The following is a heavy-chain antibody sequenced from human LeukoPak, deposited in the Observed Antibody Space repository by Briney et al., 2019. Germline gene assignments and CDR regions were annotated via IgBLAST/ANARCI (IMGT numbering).Heavy chain of an antibody. V-gene: IGHV3-7*01. J-gene: IGHJ4*02. CDR2: VKKGGYEK. CDR3: RRGRYDDYA. Sequence: PGGSLRLSCAASGYTFSDYWMSWVRQAPGKGLEWVASVKKGGYEKYYVDSVKGRFTISRDNSKNSLYLQMNSLRAEDTAVYYCRRGRYDDYARGQGILVTVSS. D-gene: IGHD4/OR15-4a*01. CDR1: GYTFSDYW.